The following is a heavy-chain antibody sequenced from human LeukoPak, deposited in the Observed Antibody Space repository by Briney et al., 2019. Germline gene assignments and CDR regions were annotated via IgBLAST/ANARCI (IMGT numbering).Heavy chain of an antibody. CDR3: ARGISSSWVDY. Sequence: TSETLSLTCTVSGGSISSYYWSWIRQPPGKGLEWIGYIHYSGSTNYNPSLKSRVTISVDTSKNQFSLKLSSVTAADTAVYYCARGISSSWVDYWGQGTLVTVSS. CDR2: IHYSGST. CDR1: GGSISSYY. D-gene: IGHD6-13*01. V-gene: IGHV4-59*01. J-gene: IGHJ4*02.